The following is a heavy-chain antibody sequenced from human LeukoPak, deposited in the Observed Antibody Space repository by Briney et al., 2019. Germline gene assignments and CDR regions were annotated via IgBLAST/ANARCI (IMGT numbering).Heavy chain of an antibody. J-gene: IGHJ6*03. Sequence: EASVKVSCKASGGTFGSYAISWVRQAPGQGLEWMGGIIPIFGTANYAQKFQGRVTITADESTSTAYMELSSLRSEDTAVYYCARLHNPKYCSSTSCYTYMDVWGKGTTVTVSS. CDR2: IIPIFGTA. CDR1: GGTFGSYA. V-gene: IGHV1-69*01. CDR3: ARLHNPKYCSSTSCYTYMDV. D-gene: IGHD2-2*02.